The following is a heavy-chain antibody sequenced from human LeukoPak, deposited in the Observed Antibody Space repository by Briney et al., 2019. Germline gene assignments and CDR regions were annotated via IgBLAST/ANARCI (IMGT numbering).Heavy chain of an antibody. CDR1: GGSFSGYY. D-gene: IGHD1-26*01. J-gene: IGHJ4*02. Sequence: PSETLSLTCAVYGGSFSGYYWSWIRQPPGKGLEWIGEINHSGSTNYNPSLKSRVTISVDTSKNQFSLKLSSVTAADTAVYYCARAIMGATYGYWGQGTLVTVSS. CDR3: ARAIMGATYGY. CDR2: INHSGST. V-gene: IGHV4-34*01.